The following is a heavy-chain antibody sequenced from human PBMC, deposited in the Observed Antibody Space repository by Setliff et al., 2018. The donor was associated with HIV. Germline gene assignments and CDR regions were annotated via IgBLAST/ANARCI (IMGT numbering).Heavy chain of an antibody. Sequence: LRLSCAASGFSFSSYGMHWVRQAPGKGLEWVAVIWYDGSNKYYADSVKGRFTISRDNSKNTLYLQINSLRDGDTALYYCAKNTPSIINYPYYYYMDVWGKGTTVTVSS. J-gene: IGHJ6*03. D-gene: IGHD1-7*01. CDR1: GFSFSSYG. V-gene: IGHV3-33*06. CDR3: AKNTPSIINYPYYYYMDV. CDR2: IWYDGSNK.